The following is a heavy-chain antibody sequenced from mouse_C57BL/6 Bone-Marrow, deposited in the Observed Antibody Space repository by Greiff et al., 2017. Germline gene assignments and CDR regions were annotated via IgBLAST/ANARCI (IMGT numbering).Heavy chain of an antibody. Sequence: EVQLQQSGTVLARPGASVKMSCKTSGYTFTSYWMHWVKQRPGQGLEWIGAIYPGNSGTSYNQKFKGKAKLTAVTSASTAYMELSSLTNEDSAVYYCTRGNYGNLYAMDYWGQGTSVTVSS. D-gene: IGHD2-1*01. CDR2: IYPGNSGT. J-gene: IGHJ4*01. CDR1: GYTFTSYW. V-gene: IGHV1-5*01. CDR3: TRGNYGNLYAMDY.